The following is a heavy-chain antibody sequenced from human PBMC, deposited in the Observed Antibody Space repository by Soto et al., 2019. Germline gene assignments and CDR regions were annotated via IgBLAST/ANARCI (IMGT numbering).Heavy chain of an antibody. V-gene: IGHV4-34*01. CDR1: GGSFSGYY. J-gene: IGHJ4*02. Sequence: QVQLQQWGAGLLKPSETLSLTCAVYGGSFSGYYWSWIRQPPGKGLEWIGEINHSGSTNYNPSLKSRVTRSVDTSKNQFSLKLSSVTAADTAVYYCARGHRYSYGPYYGGTLDYWGQGTLVTVSS. CDR3: ARGHRYSYGPYYGGTLDY. CDR2: INHSGST. D-gene: IGHD5-18*01.